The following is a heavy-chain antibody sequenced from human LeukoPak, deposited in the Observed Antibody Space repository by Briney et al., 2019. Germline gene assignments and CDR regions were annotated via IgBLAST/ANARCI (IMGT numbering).Heavy chain of an antibody. V-gene: IGHV4-59*01. CDR3: ARVRDYYYDNCGYYDY. J-gene: IGHJ4*02. CDR2: IYYSGST. D-gene: IGHD3-22*01. CDR1: GGSTSSYY. Sequence: SETLSLTCTVSGGSTSSYYWSWIRQPPGKGLEWIGYIYYSGSTNYNPSLKNRVSISVDTSKNQISLKLTSVTSADTAKYYCARVRDYYYDNCGYYDYWGQGTLVTVSS.